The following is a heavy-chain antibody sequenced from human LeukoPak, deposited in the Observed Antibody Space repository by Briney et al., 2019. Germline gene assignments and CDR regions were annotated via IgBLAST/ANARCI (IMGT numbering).Heavy chain of an antibody. J-gene: IGHJ6*03. V-gene: IGHV4-4*07. D-gene: IGHD1-1*01. CDR1: GGSISSYY. Sequence: SETLSLTCTVSGGSISSYYWSWIRQPAGKGLEWIGRIYTSGSTNYTPSLKSRVTISVDKSKNQFSLKLSSVTAADTAVYYCAREERYYYYMDVWGKGTTVTVSS. CDR3: AREERYYYYMDV. CDR2: IYTSGST.